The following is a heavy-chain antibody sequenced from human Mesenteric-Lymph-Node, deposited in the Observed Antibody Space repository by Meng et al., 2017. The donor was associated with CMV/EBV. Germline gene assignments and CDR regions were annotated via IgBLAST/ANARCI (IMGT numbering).Heavy chain of an antibody. Sequence: GGSLRLSCAASGFTFSSYGMHWVRQAPGKGLEWVSVIYSGGSSTYYADSVKGRFTISRDNSKNTLYLQMNSLRAEDTAVYYCAKDCTSATCYSYWGQGTLVTVSS. D-gene: IGHD2-2*01. V-gene: IGHV3-23*03. CDR1: GFTFSSYG. J-gene: IGHJ4*02. CDR3: AKDCTSATCYSY. CDR2: IYSGGSST.